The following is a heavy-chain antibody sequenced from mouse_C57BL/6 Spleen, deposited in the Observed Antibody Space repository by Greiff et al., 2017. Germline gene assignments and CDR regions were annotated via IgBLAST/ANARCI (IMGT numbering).Heavy chain of an antibody. Sequence: ESGPGLVKPSQSLSLTCSVTGYSITSGYYWNWIRQFPGNKLEWMGYISYDGSNNYNPSLKNRISITRDTSKNQFFLKLNSVTTEDTATYYCARAYDWFAYWGQGTLVTVSA. CDR1: GYSITSGYY. CDR2: ISYDGSN. V-gene: IGHV3-6*01. CDR3: ARAYDWFAY. J-gene: IGHJ3*01. D-gene: IGHD2-3*01.